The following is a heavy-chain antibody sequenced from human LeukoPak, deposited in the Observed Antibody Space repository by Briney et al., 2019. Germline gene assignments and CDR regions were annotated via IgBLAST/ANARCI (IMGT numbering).Heavy chain of an antibody. V-gene: IGHV3-30-3*01. CDR2: ISYDGSNK. CDR3: ARVPHYDNYYYYYYGMDV. J-gene: IGHJ6*02. Sequence: GGSLRLSCAASGFTFSSYAMHWVRQAPGKGLEWVAVISYDGSNKYYADSVKGRFTISRDNSKNTLYLQMNSLRAEDTAVYYCARVPHYDNYYYYYYGMDVWGQGTTVTVSS. CDR1: GFTFSSYA. D-gene: IGHD1-1*01.